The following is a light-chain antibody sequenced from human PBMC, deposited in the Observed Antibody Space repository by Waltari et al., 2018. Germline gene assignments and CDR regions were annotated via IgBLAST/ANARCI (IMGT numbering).Light chain of an antibody. CDR2: RNK. Sequence: QSVLTQPPSASATPGQRVTISCSGSRSNLGSNYLYWYQQLPGTAPKLLLYRNKERPSRVPDRFSAAKYGTSASLVISGLRSEDEAVYYCASWDDSHYVFGPGTTVTVL. CDR3: ASWDDSHYV. CDR1: RSNLGSNY. J-gene: IGLJ1*01. V-gene: IGLV1-47*01.